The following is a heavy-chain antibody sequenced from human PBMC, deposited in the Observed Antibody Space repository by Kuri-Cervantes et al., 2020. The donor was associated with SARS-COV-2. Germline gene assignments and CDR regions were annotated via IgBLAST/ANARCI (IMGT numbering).Heavy chain of an antibody. CDR1: GYSFTNYW. CDR2: IYPGDSDT. CDR3: ARRDYGEHVDYYCMDV. Sequence: GESLKISCQGSGYSFTNYWIGWVRQMPGKGLEWMGIIYPGDSDTRCSPSFQGQVTISADKSISTAFLQWSSLKASDTAIYYCARRDYGEHVDYYCMDVWGKGTTVTVSS. J-gene: IGHJ6*03. D-gene: IGHD4-17*01. V-gene: IGHV5-51*01.